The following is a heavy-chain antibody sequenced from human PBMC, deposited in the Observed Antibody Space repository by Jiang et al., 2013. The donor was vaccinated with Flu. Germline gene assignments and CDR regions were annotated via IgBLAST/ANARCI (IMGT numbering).Heavy chain of an antibody. CDR1: GGSISTGDYS. CDR3: ARLNIEYCTSDVCSWFDP. V-gene: IGHV4-30-2*01. D-gene: IGHD2-8*01. CDR2: IYHSGHT. Sequence: GSGLVKPSQTLFLTCAVSGGSISTGDYSWTWIRQPPGKGLEWIGYIYHSGHTYYNPSLNSRVSTSVDKTKNQFSLRLSSVTAADTAVYYCARLNIEYCTSDVCSWFDPGAREPWSPSPQ. J-gene: IGHJ5*02.